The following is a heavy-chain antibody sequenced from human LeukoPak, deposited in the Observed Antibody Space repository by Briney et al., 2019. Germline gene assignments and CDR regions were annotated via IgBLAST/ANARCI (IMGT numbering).Heavy chain of an antibody. CDR1: GFTFSNYD. D-gene: IGHD5-18*01. CDR2: ISYDVSNK. V-gene: IGHV3-30-3*01. CDR3: ATEFTAMGNY. J-gene: IGHJ4*02. Sequence: GGSLSLSCTGSGFTFSNYDVHWVRQAPGKGLEWVAIISYDVSNKDYADSVKGRFTLSRDNSKNTVYLQMSSLRPEDTAMYYCATEFTAMGNYWGQGTLVTVST.